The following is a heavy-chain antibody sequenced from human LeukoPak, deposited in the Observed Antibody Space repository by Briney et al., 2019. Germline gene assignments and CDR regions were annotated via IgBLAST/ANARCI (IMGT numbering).Heavy chain of an antibody. Sequence: SVKVSCKASGGTFSSYAISWVRQAPGQGLEWMGRIIPILGIANYAQKFQGRVTITADKSTSTAYMELSSLRSEDTAVYYCARGRDGYNYDYWGQGTLVTVSS. CDR3: ARGRDGYNYDY. D-gene: IGHD5-24*01. V-gene: IGHV1-69*04. CDR2: IIPILGIA. CDR1: GGTFSSYA. J-gene: IGHJ4*02.